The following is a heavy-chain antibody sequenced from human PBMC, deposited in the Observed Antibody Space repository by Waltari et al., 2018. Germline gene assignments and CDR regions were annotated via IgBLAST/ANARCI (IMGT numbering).Heavy chain of an antibody. V-gene: IGHV4-38-2*02. CDR2: IYPGVNT. Sequence: QVQLRESGPGLVTPSETLSLTSTVPGYYICRGYYWGWIRQSPGKGLEWIASIYPGVNTYYSPSLNSRLTIAVDTAKNQFYLKLSSVTAADTAVYDCASSFPIAYFDYWGQGTLVTVSS. J-gene: IGHJ4*02. CDR1: GYYICRGYY. CDR3: ASSFPIAYFDY. D-gene: IGHD2-21*01.